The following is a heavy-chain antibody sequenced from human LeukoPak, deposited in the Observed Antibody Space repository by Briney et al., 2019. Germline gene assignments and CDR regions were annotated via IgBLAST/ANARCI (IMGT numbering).Heavy chain of an antibody. Sequence: GGSQRLSCAGSGFVFSNYCVRWLRHSPGKGRECVTHIKGDGCEIYYVYPVKGRFTISRDNAKNSLYLQMNSLRVEETYLYYCESWGRVDVSWGEGTLVTVSS. V-gene: IGHV3-7*01. D-gene: IGHD5-24*01. CDR2: IKGDGCEI. CDR1: GFVFSNYC. J-gene: IGHJ5*02. CDR3: ESWGRVDVS.